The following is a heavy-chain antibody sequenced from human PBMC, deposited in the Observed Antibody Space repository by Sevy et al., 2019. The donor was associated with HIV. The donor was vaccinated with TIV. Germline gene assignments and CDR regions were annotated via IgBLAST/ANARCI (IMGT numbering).Heavy chain of an antibody. CDR3: AKDIGANWGLLGAFDI. Sequence: GVSLRLSCAASGFTFDDYAMHWVRQAPGKGLEWVSGISWNSGSIGYADSVKGRFTISRDNAKNSLYLQMNSLRAEDTALYYCAKDIGANWGLLGAFDIWGQWTMVTVSS. CDR1: GFTFDDYA. J-gene: IGHJ3*02. V-gene: IGHV3-9*01. D-gene: IGHD7-27*01. CDR2: ISWNSGSI.